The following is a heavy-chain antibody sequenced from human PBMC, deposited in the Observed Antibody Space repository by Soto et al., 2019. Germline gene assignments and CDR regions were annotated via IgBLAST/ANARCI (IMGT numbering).Heavy chain of an antibody. V-gene: IGHV3-7*04. J-gene: IGHJ6*02. D-gene: IGHD3-16*01. CDR1: GFTFSSYW. CDR3: AREGFRAVMSYYGMDV. CDR2: IKQDGSEK. Sequence: EVQLVESGGGLVQPGGSLRLSCAASGFTFSSYWMSWVRQAPGKGLEWVANIKQDGSEKYYVDSVKGRFTISRDNAKNSLYLQMNSLRAEDTAVYYCAREGFRAVMSYYGMDVWGQGTTVTVSS.